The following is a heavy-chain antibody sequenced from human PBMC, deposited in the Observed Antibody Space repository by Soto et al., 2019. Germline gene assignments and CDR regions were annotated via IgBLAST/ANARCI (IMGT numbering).Heavy chain of an antibody. CDR2: ISSSSSYT. V-gene: IGHV3-11*03. Sequence: SGFTFSTYAMSWIRQAPGKGLEWVSYISSSSSYTNYADSVKGRFTISRDNAKNSLYLQMNSLRAEDTAVYYCARGYSSSWYSDYWGQGTLVTVSS. CDR3: ARGYSSSWYSDY. CDR1: GFTFSTYA. D-gene: IGHD6-13*01. J-gene: IGHJ4*02.